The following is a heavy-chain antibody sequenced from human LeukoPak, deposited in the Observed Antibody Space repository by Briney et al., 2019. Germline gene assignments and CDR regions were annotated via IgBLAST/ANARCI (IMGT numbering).Heavy chain of an antibody. CDR1: GDSISTYNYF. V-gene: IGHV4-39*01. CDR2: IYYSGNT. D-gene: IGHD6-19*01. J-gene: IGHJ4*02. Sequence: NPSETLSLTCTVSGDSISTYNYFWGWIRQPPGKGLEWIGSIYYSGNTYYNPSLKSRVTISVDTSKNQFSLKLSSVTAADTAVYYCATSITVAGIAEIFDYWGQGTLVTVSS. CDR3: ATSITVAGIAEIFDY.